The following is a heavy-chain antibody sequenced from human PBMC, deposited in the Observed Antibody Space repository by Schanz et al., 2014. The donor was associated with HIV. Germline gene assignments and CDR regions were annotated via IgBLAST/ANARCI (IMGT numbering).Heavy chain of an antibody. Sequence: VQLVESGGGVVRPGRSLRLSCAASGFTFDSYGMHWVRQAPGKGLEWVAVISYDGRNKYYADSVKGRFTISRDNSKNTLYLQMNSLGVEDTAVYFCARDGARTSHWGFWGQGTLVTVSS. CDR2: ISYDGRNK. CDR1: GFTFDSYG. J-gene: IGHJ4*02. D-gene: IGHD2-2*01. V-gene: IGHV3-30*03. CDR3: ARDGARTSHWGF.